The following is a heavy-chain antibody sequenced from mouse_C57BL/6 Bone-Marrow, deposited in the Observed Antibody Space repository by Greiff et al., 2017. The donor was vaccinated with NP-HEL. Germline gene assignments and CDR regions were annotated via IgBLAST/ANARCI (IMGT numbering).Heavy chain of an antibody. CDR3: TGYYGSYFDY. V-gene: IGHV1-15*01. CDR1: GYTFTDYE. D-gene: IGHD1-1*01. CDR2: IDPETGGT. J-gene: IGHJ2*01. Sequence: QVQLQQSGAELVRPGASVTLSCKASGYTFTDYEMHWVKQTPVHGLDWIGAIDPETGGTAYNQKFKGKAILTADKSSSTAYMELRSLTSEDSAVYYCTGYYGSYFDYWGQGATLTVSS.